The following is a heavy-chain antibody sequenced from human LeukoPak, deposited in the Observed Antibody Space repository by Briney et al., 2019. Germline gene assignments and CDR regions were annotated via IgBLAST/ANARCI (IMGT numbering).Heavy chain of an antibody. D-gene: IGHD3-22*01. Sequence: GGSLRLSCAASGFTVSSSYMSWVRQAPGKGLEWVSLIYSGGSTYYANSVKGRFTISRDNSKNTLYLQMNSLRAEDTAVYYCARDDSSGYYYSFDYWGQGTLVTVSS. CDR2: IYSGGST. V-gene: IGHV3-53*01. J-gene: IGHJ4*02. CDR3: ARDDSSGYYYSFDY. CDR1: GFTVSSSY.